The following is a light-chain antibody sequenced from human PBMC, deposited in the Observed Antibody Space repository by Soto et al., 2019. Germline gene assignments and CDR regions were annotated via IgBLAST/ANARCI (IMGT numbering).Light chain of an antibody. CDR1: EDIRTS. CDR3: QHYNNLPPFT. V-gene: IGKV1-33*01. CDR2: GAS. J-gene: IGKJ3*01. Sequence: DIQMTQSPSSLSASVGARVSTTCQASEDIRTSLSWFQHKPGRAPKLLIYGASYLETGVPSRFRGSGSGTDFTLTISSLQPEDIATYYCQHYNNLPPFTFGPGTIVDIK.